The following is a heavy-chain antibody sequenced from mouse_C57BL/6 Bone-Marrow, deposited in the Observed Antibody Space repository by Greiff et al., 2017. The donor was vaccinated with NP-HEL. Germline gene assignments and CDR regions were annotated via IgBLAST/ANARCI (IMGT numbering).Heavy chain of an antibody. J-gene: IGHJ4*01. Sequence: EVQLQQSGPVLVKPGASVKMSCKASGYTFTDYYMNWVKQSHGKSLEWIGVINPYNGGPSYTQKFKGKATLTVEKSSSTAYMELNSLTSEDSAVYYCARRRAQAMAMDYWGQGTSVTVSS. V-gene: IGHV1-19*01. CDR1: GYTFTDYY. CDR3: ARRRAQAMAMDY. CDR2: INPYNGGP. D-gene: IGHD3-2*02.